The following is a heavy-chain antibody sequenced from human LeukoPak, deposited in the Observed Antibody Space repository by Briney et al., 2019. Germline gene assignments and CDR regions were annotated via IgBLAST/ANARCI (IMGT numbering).Heavy chain of an antibody. D-gene: IGHD6-19*01. J-gene: IGHJ4*02. CDR2: ITKTSNTI. Sequence: PGGSLRLSCVASEFTLTGYAMVWVRQAPGKGLAWVSYITKTSNTIYYADSVKGRFTISRDNAQNSLFLQMNSLRGEDTAVYYCAYVGSGWYEAGYYFDYWGEGTLVTVSS. CDR1: EFTLTGYA. V-gene: IGHV3-48*01. CDR3: AYVGSGWYEAGYYFDY.